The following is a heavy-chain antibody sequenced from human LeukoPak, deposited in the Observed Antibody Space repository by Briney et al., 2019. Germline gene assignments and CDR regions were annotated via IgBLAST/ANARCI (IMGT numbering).Heavy chain of an antibody. CDR1: GFTVRSYA. CDR2: LRGSGAGT. V-gene: IGHV3-23*01. CDR3: AELGITMIGGV. D-gene: IGHD3-10*02. J-gene: IGHJ6*04. Sequence: GGSLRLSCAASGFTVRSYAMSWVRQAPGKGLEWVSTLRGSGAGTSYADSVKGRFTTSRDNSKNTLYLQMNSLRAEDTAVYYCAELGITMIGGVWGKGTTVTISS.